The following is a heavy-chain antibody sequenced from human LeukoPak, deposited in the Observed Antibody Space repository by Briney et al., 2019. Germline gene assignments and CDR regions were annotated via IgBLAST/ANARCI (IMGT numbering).Heavy chain of an antibody. J-gene: IGHJ6*02. CDR2: ISGSGGST. Sequence: GGSLRLSCAASGFTFSSYALSWVRQAPGKGLEWVSAISGSGGSTYYADSVKGRFTISRDNSKNTLYLQMNSLRAEDTAVYYCARAQESSGWALSVYGMDVWGQGTTVTVSS. D-gene: IGHD6-19*01. V-gene: IGHV3-23*01. CDR3: ARAQESSGWALSVYGMDV. CDR1: GFTFSSYA.